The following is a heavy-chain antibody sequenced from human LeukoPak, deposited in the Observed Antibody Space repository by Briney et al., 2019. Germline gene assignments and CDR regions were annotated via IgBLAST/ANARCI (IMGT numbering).Heavy chain of an antibody. CDR1: GGSISSSTNY. V-gene: IGHV4-39*07. CDR3: ARPQDSSGYYDAFDI. Sequence: PSETLSLICTVSGGSISSSTNYWDWIRQPPGKGMEWIGEINHSGSTNYNPSLKSRVTISVDTSKNQFSLKLSSVTAADTAVYYCARPQDSSGYYDAFDIWGQGTMVTVSS. D-gene: IGHD3-22*01. J-gene: IGHJ3*02. CDR2: INHSGST.